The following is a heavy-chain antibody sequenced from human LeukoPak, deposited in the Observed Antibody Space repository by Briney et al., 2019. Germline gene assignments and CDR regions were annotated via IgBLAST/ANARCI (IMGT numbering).Heavy chain of an antibody. CDR1: GGSISSGGYY. V-gene: IGHV4-31*03. J-gene: IGHJ6*03. CDR3: ASVLRPRIAAAGLSNYYYYYYMDV. CDR2: IYYSGST. Sequence: SQTLSLTCTVSGGSISSGGYYWSWIRQHPGKGLEWIGYIYYSGSTYYNPSLKSRVTISVDTSKNQFSLKLSSVTAADAVVYYCASVLRPRIAAAGLSNYYYYYYMDVWGKGTTVTVSS. D-gene: IGHD6-13*01.